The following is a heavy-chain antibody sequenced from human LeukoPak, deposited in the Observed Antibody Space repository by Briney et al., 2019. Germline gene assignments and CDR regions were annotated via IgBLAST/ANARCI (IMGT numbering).Heavy chain of an antibody. CDR1: GGSISSSNW. D-gene: IGHD3-22*01. V-gene: IGHV4-4*02. J-gene: IGHJ5*02. Sequence: SETLSLTCAVSGGSISSSNWWSWVRPPPGKGLEWIGEIYHSGSTNYNPSLKSRVAISVDTSKNQFSLKLSSVTAADTAVYYCARVIGGYYYINWFDPWGQGTLVTVSS. CDR2: IYHSGST. CDR3: ARVIGGYYYINWFDP.